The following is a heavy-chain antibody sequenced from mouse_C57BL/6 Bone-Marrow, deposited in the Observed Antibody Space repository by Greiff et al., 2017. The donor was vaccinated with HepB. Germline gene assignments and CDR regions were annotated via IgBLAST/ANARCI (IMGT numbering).Heavy chain of an antibody. Sequence: LVESGAELARPGASVKLSCKASGYTFTSYGISWVKQRTGQGLEWIGEIYPRSGNTYYNEKFKGKATLTAEKSSSTAYMELRSLTSEDSAVYFCARGRGYYGVDVWGTGTTVTVSS. CDR1: GYTFTSYG. CDR3: ARGRGYYGVDV. J-gene: IGHJ1*03. CDR2: IYPRSGNT. V-gene: IGHV1-81*01. D-gene: IGHD1-2*01.